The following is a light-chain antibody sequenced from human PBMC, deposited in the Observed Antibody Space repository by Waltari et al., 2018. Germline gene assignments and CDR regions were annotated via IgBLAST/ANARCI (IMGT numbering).Light chain of an antibody. Sequence: DIQLTQSPSSLSASVGDGVTISCRASQTIFYYLNWYQHKPGKAPKLLIYAASNLQSGVPSRFSGSGYGTVFTLTISSLQPEDVATYYCQQSYGFPLTFGGGTKVEI. V-gene: IGKV1-39*01. CDR1: QTIFYY. CDR2: AAS. J-gene: IGKJ4*01. CDR3: QQSYGFPLT.